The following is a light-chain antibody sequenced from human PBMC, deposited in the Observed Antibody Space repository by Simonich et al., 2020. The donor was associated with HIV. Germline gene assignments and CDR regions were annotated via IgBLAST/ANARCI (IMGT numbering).Light chain of an antibody. V-gene: IGKV4-1*01. CDR1: QRVLYSSKNKKY. CDR2: WAS. Sequence: DIVMTQSPDSLAVSLGERATINCKSSQRVLYSSKNKKYLAWYQPKPEQPPKLLIYWASTRESGVPDRVSGSGSGTDFTLTISSLQAEDVAVYYCQQYYSTPRTFGQGTKVEIK. J-gene: IGKJ1*01. CDR3: QQYYSTPRT.